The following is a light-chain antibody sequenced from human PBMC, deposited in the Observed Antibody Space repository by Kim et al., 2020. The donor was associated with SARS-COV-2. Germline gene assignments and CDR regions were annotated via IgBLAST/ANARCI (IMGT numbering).Light chain of an antibody. CDR1: QSVSRTY. Sequence: EDVLTQSPGTLSLSVGERATLSCRASQSVSRTYLAWYQQKPGQPPRLVIYGASNRATGIPERFSGSGSGTDFTLSISRLEPEDFAVYYCQQYGRSSWTFGQGTKVDIK. V-gene: IGKV3-20*01. CDR2: GAS. CDR3: QQYGRSSWT. J-gene: IGKJ1*01.